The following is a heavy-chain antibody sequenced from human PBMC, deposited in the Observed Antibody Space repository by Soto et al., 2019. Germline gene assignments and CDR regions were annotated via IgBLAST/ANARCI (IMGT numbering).Heavy chain of an antibody. J-gene: IGHJ5*02. Sequence: QVQLVQSGAEVKTPGSSVEVSCKASGGIFSSFSITWVRQVPGHGLEWMGGIIPMTGTPNYAEKFQGRLTLTAAASTRTAYLVLSSLKSEDTAVYYCARGPIFPGATSWLDPWGQGTVVIVSS. D-gene: IGHD1-1*01. CDR2: IIPMTGTP. CDR1: GGIFSSFS. CDR3: ARGPIFPGATSWLDP. V-gene: IGHV1-69*01.